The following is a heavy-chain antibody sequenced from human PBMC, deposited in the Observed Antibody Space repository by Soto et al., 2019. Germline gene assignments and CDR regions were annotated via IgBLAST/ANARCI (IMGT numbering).Heavy chain of an antibody. D-gene: IGHD4-4*01. CDR1: GACLSKYA. CDR3: VRGGYSSSWERLDT. J-gene: IGHJ5*02. Sequence: PGGCMGLASAACGACLSKYAVDGACQTPDKGLEWVAVISHDGVTKNSADSVKGRFSISRDNSRNTLYLEMNSLRTEDTAMYYCVRGGYSSSWERLDTWGRAPLLTLSS. V-gene: IGHV3-30-3*02. CDR2: ISHDGVTK.